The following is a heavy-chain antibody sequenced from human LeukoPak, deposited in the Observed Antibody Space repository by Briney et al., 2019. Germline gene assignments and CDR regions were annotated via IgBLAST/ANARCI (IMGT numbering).Heavy chain of an antibody. V-gene: IGHV4-39*01. D-gene: IGHD3-22*01. CDR3: ARHRKCHYDSSDRGVADAFDI. CDR2: IYYSGST. CDR1: GGSISSSSYY. J-gene: IGHJ3*02. Sequence: PSETLSLACIVSGGSISSSSYYWGWIRQPPGKGLEWIGSIYYSGSTYYNPSLKSRVTISVDTSKKQFSLKLSSVTAADTAVYYCARHRKCHYDSSDRGVADAFDIWGQGTMVTVSS.